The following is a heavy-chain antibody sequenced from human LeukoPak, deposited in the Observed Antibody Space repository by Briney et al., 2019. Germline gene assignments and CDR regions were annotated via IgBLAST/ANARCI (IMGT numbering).Heavy chain of an antibody. D-gene: IGHD1-26*01. CDR3: TRALLNSGSSYYIGY. CDR1: GFTFSSYW. V-gene: IGHV3-7*01. Sequence: GGSLRLSCAASGFTFSSYWMSWVRQAPGKGLEWVANINQDGSERNYVDSVKGRFTISGDNARSSLYVDMNSLRAEDTAVYYCTRALLNSGSSYYIGYWGQGTLVTVSS. J-gene: IGHJ4*02. CDR2: INQDGSER.